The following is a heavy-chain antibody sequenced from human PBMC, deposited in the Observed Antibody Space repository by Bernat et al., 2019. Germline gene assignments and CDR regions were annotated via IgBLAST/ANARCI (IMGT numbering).Heavy chain of an antibody. CDR2: INPNSGGT. J-gene: IGHJ6*02. V-gene: IGHV1-2*02. D-gene: IGHD3-9*01. CDR3: ARDPELRYSIPYYYYYYGMDV. Sequence: QVQLVQSGAEVKKPGASVKVSCKASGYTFTGYYMHWVRQAPGQGLEWMGWINPNSGGTDYAQKFQGRVTMPRDTSISTAYMELSRLRSDDTAVYYCARDPELRYSIPYYYYYYGMDVWGQGTTVTVSS. CDR1: GYTFTGYY.